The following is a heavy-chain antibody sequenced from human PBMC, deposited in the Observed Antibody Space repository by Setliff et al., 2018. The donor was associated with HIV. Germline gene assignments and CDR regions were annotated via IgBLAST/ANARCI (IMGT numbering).Heavy chain of an antibody. CDR2: VYTRGIT. D-gene: IGHD1-1*01. J-gene: IGHJ5*01. V-gene: IGHV4-4*08. CDR1: GGSISSHY. CDR3: SRGSAAGTGLPPRDS. Sequence: PSETLSLTCSVSGGSISSHYWSWIRQSPGKGLEWIGYVYTRGITSYNPSLKSRVTTSVDTTKNQLSLNLSSVTATDTAVYYCSRGSAAGTGLPPRDSWGQGILVTVSS.